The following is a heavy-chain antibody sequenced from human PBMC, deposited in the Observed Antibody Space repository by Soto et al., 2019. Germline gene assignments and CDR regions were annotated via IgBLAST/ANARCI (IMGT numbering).Heavy chain of an antibody. CDR3: ASPSYGSGNYY. J-gene: IGHJ4*02. D-gene: IGHD3-10*01. V-gene: IGHV1-3*01. CDR1: GYTFSNYA. CDR2: INADNGNT. Sequence: QVQLVQSGAEVKKPGASVKVSCKASGYTFSNYALHWVRQAPGQRLEWMGWINADNGNTKYSQKFQGKVTFTRDTSASTAYIDLSSLRSEDTAVYYCASPSYGSGNYYWGQGTLVTVSS.